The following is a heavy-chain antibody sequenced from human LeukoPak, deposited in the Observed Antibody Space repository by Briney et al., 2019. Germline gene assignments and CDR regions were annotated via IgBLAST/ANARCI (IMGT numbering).Heavy chain of an antibody. Sequence: GGSLRLSCAASGFTFSSYGMHWVRQAPGKGLEWVAFIRYDGSNKYYADSVKGRFTISRDNSKNTLYLQMNSLRAEDTAVYYCAKDSPGKPIGVVPAMPPDYGGQGPLVTVSP. J-gene: IGHJ4*02. CDR1: GFTFSSYG. CDR2: IRYDGSNK. CDR3: AKDSPGKPIGVVPAMPPDY. D-gene: IGHD2-21*02. V-gene: IGHV3-30*02.